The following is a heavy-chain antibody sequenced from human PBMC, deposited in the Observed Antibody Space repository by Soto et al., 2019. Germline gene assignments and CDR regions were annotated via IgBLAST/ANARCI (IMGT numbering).Heavy chain of an antibody. CDR2: ISHDGNYK. CDR3: AKDFVPSSGTPLVLN. J-gene: IGHJ4*02. CDR1: GFTFRSYG. V-gene: IGHV3-30*18. Sequence: QVQLVESGGGAVQPGRSLRLSCAASGFTFRSYGMHWVRQAPGKGLEWVAVISHDGNYKYYVDSVKGRFTISRDNSKNTLYLQMSSLRAEDAAVYFCAKDFVPSSGTPLVLNWGQGPLVTVSP. D-gene: IGHD1-26*01.